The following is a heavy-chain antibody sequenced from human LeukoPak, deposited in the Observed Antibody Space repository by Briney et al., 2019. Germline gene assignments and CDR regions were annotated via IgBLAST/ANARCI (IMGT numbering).Heavy chain of an antibody. V-gene: IGHV4-4*07. D-gene: IGHD2-15*01. J-gene: IGHJ3*02. CDR1: GGSISNYY. CDR2: KYACGSS. Sequence: SETLSLTCTVSGGSISNYYWSWIRQPAGKGLEWIGRKYACGSSNYNPPVQSRVTMSVGTSKNQFSLKLRSVTAADTAVYYCARGRYCSADICTGGDSLDIWGQGTMVSVSP. CDR3: ARGRYCSADICTGGDSLDI.